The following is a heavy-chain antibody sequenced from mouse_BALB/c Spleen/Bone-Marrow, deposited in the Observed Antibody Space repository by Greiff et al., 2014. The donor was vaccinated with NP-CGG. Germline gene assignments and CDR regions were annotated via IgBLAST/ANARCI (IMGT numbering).Heavy chain of an antibody. Sequence: VQLKESGPELVKPGASVKMSCKASGYTFTSYVMHWVKQKPGQGLEWLGYINPYNDGTTYNEKFKGKATLTSDKSSSTAYMELSSLTSEDSAVYYCARGNYYDYDYFDYWGQGTTLTVSS. CDR2: INPYNDGT. CDR1: GYTFTSYV. J-gene: IGHJ2*01. D-gene: IGHD2-4*01. CDR3: ARGNYYDYDYFDY. V-gene: IGHV1-14*01.